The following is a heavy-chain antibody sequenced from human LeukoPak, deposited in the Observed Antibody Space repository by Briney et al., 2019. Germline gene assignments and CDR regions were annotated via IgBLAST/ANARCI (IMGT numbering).Heavy chain of an antibody. CDR1: GYSISSGYY. Sequence: SETLSLTCTVSGYSISSGYYWGWIRQPPGKGLEWIGYIYYSGSTNYNPSLKSRVTISVDTSKNQFSLKLSSVTAADTAVYYCARESGPVTLDYWGQGTLVTVSS. V-gene: IGHV4-61*01. CDR2: IYYSGST. D-gene: IGHD3-3*01. J-gene: IGHJ4*02. CDR3: ARESGPVTLDY.